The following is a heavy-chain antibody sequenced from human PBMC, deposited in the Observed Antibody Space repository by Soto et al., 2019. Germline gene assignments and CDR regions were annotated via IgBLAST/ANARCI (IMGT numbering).Heavy chain of an antibody. J-gene: IGHJ6*02. CDR2: IYYSGST. V-gene: IGHV4-30-4*01. CDR1: GVSISSGDYY. CDR3: ARDNGDYQGGVGYYYYGMDV. Sequence: QVQLQEAGPGLVKPSQTLSLTCTVSGVSISSGDYYWSWIRQPPGKGLEWIGYIYYSGSTYYNPSLKCRVTISVDSSKNQYSLKLSSVTAADTAVYYCARDNGDYQGGVGYYYYGMDVWGQGTTVTVSS. D-gene: IGHD4-17*01.